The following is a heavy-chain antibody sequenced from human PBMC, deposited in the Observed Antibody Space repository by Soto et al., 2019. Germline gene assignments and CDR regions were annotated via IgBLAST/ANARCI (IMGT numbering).Heavy chain of an antibody. CDR1: GFTFNSYE. J-gene: IGHJ4*02. CDR2: ISSSGSTI. Sequence: GGSLRLSCAASGFTFNSYEMNWVRQAPGKGLEWVSYISSSGSTIYYTDSVKGRFTISRDNAKNSLYLQMNSLRAEDTAVYYCARSSYDILTGPPYYFDYWGQGTLVTVSS. V-gene: IGHV3-48*03. CDR3: ARSSYDILTGPPYYFDY. D-gene: IGHD3-9*01.